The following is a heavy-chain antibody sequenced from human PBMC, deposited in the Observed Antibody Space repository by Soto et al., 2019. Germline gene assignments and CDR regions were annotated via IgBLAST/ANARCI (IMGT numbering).Heavy chain of an antibody. CDR2: ISWDGGST. J-gene: IGHJ6*02. CDR1: GFTFDDYT. Sequence: GGSLRLSCAASGFTFDDYTMHWVRQAPGKGLEWVSLISWDGGSTYYADSVKGRFTISRDNSKNSLYLQMNSLRTEDTALYYCAKVTTPADYYGMDVWGQGTTVTVSS. V-gene: IGHV3-43*01. CDR3: AKVTTPADYYGMDV. D-gene: IGHD2-15*01.